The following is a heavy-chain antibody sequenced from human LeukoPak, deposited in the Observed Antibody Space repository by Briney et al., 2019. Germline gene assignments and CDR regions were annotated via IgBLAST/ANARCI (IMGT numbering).Heavy chain of an antibody. CDR3: ARDRELGY. Sequence: SETLSPTCTVSGVSINTNYWGWIRQPPGKEPEWIGWSYHRGSTSYNPSLKSRVAISVDTSKNQFSLKLSSVTAADTAVYYCARDRELGYWGEGTLVIVSS. CDR2: SYHRGST. CDR1: GVSINTNY. J-gene: IGHJ4*02. V-gene: IGHV4-59*01.